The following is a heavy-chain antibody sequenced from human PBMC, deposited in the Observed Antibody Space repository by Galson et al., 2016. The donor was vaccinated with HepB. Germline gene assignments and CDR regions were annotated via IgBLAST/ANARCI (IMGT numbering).Heavy chain of an antibody. V-gene: IGHV3-20*01. J-gene: IGHJ4*02. CDR3: ARGPFLYSSSWYYFDY. D-gene: IGHD6-13*01. CDR2: INWNGGST. Sequence: SLRLSCAASGFTFDDHGLSWVRQVPGKGLEWVSGINWNGGSTGYADYVKGRFTISRDNAKNSLYLQMNSLRAEDTALYHCARGPFLYSSSWYYFDYWGQGTLVTVSS. CDR1: GFTFDDHG.